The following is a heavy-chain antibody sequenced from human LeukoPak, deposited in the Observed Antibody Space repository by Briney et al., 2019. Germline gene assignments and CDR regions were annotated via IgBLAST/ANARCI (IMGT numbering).Heavy chain of an antibody. CDR1: GYTFTGYD. CDR3: ARRSQAGGTGIGY. Sequence: ASVKVSCKASGYTFTGYDINWVRQATGQGLEWMGWMNPNSGNTGSAQKFQGRLTMTRNTSISTAYMELSSLRSEDTAVYYCARRSQAGGTGIGYWGQGTLVTVSS. CDR2: MNPNSGNT. D-gene: IGHD6-19*01. J-gene: IGHJ4*02. V-gene: IGHV1-8*01.